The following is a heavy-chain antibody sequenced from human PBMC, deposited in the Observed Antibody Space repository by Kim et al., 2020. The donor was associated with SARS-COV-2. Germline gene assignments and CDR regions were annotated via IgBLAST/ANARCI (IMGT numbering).Heavy chain of an antibody. V-gene: IGHV3-43*02. Sequence: GGSLRLSCAASGFTLDDYAMHWVRQVPGKGLEWISLINGNGGSTYYADSVKGRFTISRDISKGSLYLQMNSLTPEDTALYYCARDSESSRTSWYVVLGYWCQGTLVTVSS. CDR3: ARDSESSRTSWYVVLGY. D-gene: IGHD3-16*01. CDR1: GFTLDDYA. J-gene: IGHJ4*01. CDR2: INGNGGST.